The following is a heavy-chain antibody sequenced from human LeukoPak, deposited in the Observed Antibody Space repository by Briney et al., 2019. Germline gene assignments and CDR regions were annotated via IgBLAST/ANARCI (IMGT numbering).Heavy chain of an antibody. V-gene: IGHV3-53*01. D-gene: IGHD1-7*01. CDR3: ARGTVITGTTAYYFDY. CDR1: GFTVSSNY. J-gene: IGHJ4*02. CDR2: IYSGGST. Sequence: GGSLRLSCAASGFTVSSNYMSWVRQAPGKGLEWFSVIYSGGSTYYADSVKGRFTISRDNSKNTLYLQMNSLRAEDTAVYYCARGTVITGTTAYYFDYWGQGTLVTVSS.